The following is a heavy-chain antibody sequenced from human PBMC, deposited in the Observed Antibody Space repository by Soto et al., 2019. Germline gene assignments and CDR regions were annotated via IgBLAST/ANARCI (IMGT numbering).Heavy chain of an antibody. V-gene: IGHV1-2*02. J-gene: IGHJ4*02. CDR1: VSTFTDYC. Sequence: ATLKDSCKASVSTFTDYCMHWVLQAPGHGLEWMGWINPDSGGTNSAQKFQGRVTMTRATSISTAYMELSRLRSHDTAVYYCARDKSGSFDYWGQGTLLTVSS. CDR3: ARDKSGSFDY. CDR2: INPDSGGT. D-gene: IGHD6-25*01.